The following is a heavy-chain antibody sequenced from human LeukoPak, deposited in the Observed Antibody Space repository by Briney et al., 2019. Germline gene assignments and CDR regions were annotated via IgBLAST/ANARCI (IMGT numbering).Heavy chain of an antibody. Sequence: GGSLRLSCAASGFTFSNAWMNWVRQAPGKGLDWVGRIKSKTDGGTTDYAAPVKGRFTISRDDSKNTLYLQMNSLKTEDTAVYYCTTGQASRTVTIFDYWGQGTLVTVSS. V-gene: IGHV3-15*07. CDR3: TTGQASRTVTIFDY. J-gene: IGHJ4*02. CDR2: IKSKTDGGTT. CDR1: GFTFSNAW. D-gene: IGHD4-4*01.